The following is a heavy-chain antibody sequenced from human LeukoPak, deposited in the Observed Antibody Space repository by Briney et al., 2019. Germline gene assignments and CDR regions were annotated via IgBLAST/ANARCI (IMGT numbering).Heavy chain of an antibody. D-gene: IGHD6-6*01. CDR3: ARAIGQLQNLYYYYYYMDV. CDR1: GYTFTSYY. CDR2: INPSGGST. V-gene: IGHV1-46*01. J-gene: IGHJ6*03. Sequence: ASVKVSCKASGYTFTSYYMHWVRQAPGQGLEWMGIINPSGGSTSYAQKFQGRVTLTRDTSTSTVYMELSSLRSEDTAVYYCARAIGQLQNLYYYYYYMDVWGKGTTVTVSS.